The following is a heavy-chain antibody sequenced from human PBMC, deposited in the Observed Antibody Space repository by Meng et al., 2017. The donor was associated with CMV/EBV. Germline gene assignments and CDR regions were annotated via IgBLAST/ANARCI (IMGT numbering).Heavy chain of an antibody. D-gene: IGHD5-24*01. CDR3: ARAPLQVETATMGNYFDY. V-gene: IGHV1-69*05. CDR1: GGTFSSYA. Sequence: SVKVSCKASGGTFSSYAISWVRQAPGQGLEWMGGIIPIFGTANYAQKFQGRVTITTDESTSTAYMELSSLRSEDTAVYYCARAPLQVETATMGNYFDYWGQGTLVTVSS. J-gene: IGHJ4*02. CDR2: IIPIFGTA.